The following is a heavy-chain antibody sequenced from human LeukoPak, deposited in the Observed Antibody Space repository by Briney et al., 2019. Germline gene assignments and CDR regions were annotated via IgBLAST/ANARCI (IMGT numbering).Heavy chain of an antibody. CDR3: AKTGLTLYYFDY. D-gene: IGHD2-8*02. V-gene: IGHV3-23*01. CDR1: GFTFSSYA. J-gene: IGHJ4*02. Sequence: GGSLRLSCAASGFTFSSYAMSWVRQAPGKRLEWVSVISGSGDSTYYADSVKGRFTISRDNSKNTLYLQMNSLRAEDTAVYYCAKTGLTLYYFDYWGQGTLVTVSS. CDR2: ISGSGDST.